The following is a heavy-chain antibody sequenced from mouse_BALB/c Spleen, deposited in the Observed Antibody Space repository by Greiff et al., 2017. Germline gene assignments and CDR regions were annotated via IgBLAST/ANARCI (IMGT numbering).Heavy chain of an antibody. Sequence: VQLQQFGAELAKPGASVKMSCKASGYTFPSYWMHWVKQRPGQGLEWIGYINPSTGYTEYNQKFKDKATLTADKSSSTAYMQLSSLTSEDSAVYYCARSFYDYYAMDYWGQGTSVTVSS. CDR3: ARSFYDYYAMDY. D-gene: IGHD1-1*01. CDR1: GYTFPSYW. J-gene: IGHJ4*01. V-gene: IGHV1-7*01. CDR2: INPSTGYT.